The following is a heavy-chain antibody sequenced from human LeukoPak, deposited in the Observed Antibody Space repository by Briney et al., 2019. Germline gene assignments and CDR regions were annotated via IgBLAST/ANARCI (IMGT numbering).Heavy chain of an antibody. CDR3: AKDGDVVVPAAMRDYYYYGMDV. CDR2: IYYSGST. J-gene: IGHJ6*02. CDR1: GGSVSSGSYY. Sequence: SETLSLTCTVSGGSVSSGSYYWSGIRQPPGKGLEWIGYIYYSGSTNYNPSLKSRVTISVDTSKNQFSLKLSSVTAADTAVYYCAKDGDVVVPAAMRDYYYYGMDVWGQGTTVTVSS. D-gene: IGHD2-2*01. V-gene: IGHV4-61*01.